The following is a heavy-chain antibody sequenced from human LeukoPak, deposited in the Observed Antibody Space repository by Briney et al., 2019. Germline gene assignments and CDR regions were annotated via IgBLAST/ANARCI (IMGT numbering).Heavy chain of an antibody. CDR1: GFTFSSYA. J-gene: IGHJ4*02. CDR2: ISGSGGST. V-gene: IGHV3-23*01. D-gene: IGHD3-3*01. Sequence: GGSLRLSCAASGFTFSSYAMSWVRQAPGKGLEWVSAISGSGGSTYYADSVKGRFTISRDNSKNTLYLQMNSLRAEDTAVYYCAKVQYYDFWSGYYEGNYFDYWGQGTLVTVSS. CDR3: AKVQYYDFWSGYYEGNYFDY.